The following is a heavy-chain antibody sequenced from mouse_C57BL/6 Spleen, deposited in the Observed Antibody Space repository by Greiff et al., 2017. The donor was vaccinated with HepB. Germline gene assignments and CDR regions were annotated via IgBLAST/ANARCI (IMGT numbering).Heavy chain of an antibody. CDR1: GYAFSSYW. CDR3: ARPITTIGARGYYFDY. CDR2: IYPGDGDT. D-gene: IGHD1-1*01. Sequence: QVQLQQSGAELVKPGASVKISCKASGYAFSSYWMNWVKQRPGKGLEWIGQIYPGDGDTNYNGKFKGKATLTADKSSSTAYMQLSSLTSEDSAVYFCARPITTIGARGYYFDYWGQGTTLTVSS. J-gene: IGHJ2*01. V-gene: IGHV1-80*01.